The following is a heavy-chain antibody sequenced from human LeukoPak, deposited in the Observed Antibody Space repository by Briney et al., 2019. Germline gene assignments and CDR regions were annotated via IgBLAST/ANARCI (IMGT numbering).Heavy chain of an antibody. CDR2: INHSGST. V-gene: IGHV4-34*01. J-gene: IGHJ5*02. Sequence: SETLSLTCAVYGGSFSGYYWSWIGQPPGKGLEWIGEINHSGSTNYNPSLKSRVTISVDTSKNQFSLKLSSVTAADTAVYYCARGPTAPNWFDPWGQGTLVTVSS. CDR1: GGSFSGYY. CDR3: ARGPTAPNWFDP. D-gene: IGHD4-4*01.